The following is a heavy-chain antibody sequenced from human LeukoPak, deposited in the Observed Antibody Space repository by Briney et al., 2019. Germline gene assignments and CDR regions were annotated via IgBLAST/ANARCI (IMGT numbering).Heavy chain of an antibody. Sequence: ASVKVSCTVSGSSLSELSLYWVRQAPGKGLEWMGGFDVIDSETFYAQKFQGRVTMTEDSSTDTAYMELRSLTSDDTALYYCAAGRPYSLLDYWGKEPLVTVSS. J-gene: IGHJ4*02. CDR3: AAGRPYSLLDY. CDR2: FDVIDSET. D-gene: IGHD5-18*01. CDR1: GSSLSELS. V-gene: IGHV1-24*01.